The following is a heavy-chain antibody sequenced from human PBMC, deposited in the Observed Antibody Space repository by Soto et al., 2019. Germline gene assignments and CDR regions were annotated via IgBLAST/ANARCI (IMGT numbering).Heavy chain of an antibody. V-gene: IGHV3-23*01. CDR1: GFFFSSYA. CDR2: IGGSGGYK. J-gene: IGHJ4*02. CDR3: AKDAAMVSSTFNYFDY. D-gene: IGHD6-13*01. Sequence: EVQLLESGGGLVKPGGSLRLSCAASGFFFSSYAMSWVRQAPGKGLEWVSGIGGSGGYKYYADSVKGRFTISRDNSKNTLYLLMESMGAEDTAVYDCAKDAAMVSSTFNYFDYWGQGTLVAVSS.